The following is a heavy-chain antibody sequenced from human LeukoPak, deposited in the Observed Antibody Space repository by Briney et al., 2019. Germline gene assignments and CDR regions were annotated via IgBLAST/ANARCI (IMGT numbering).Heavy chain of an antibody. D-gene: IGHD3-10*01. J-gene: IGHJ6*03. Sequence: SETLSLTCTVSGGSISSYYWSWIRQPAGKGLEWLGRIYTSGSTNYNPSLKSRVTMSVDTSKNQFSLKLSSVTAADTAVYYCAREVTMVRGWSYYYYYMDVWGKGTTVTVSS. CDR1: GGSISSYY. CDR2: IYTSGST. CDR3: AREVTMVRGWSYYYYYMDV. V-gene: IGHV4-4*07.